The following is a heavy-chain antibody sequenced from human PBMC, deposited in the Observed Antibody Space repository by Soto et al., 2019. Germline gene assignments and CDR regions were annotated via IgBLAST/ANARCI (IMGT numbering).Heavy chain of an antibody. V-gene: IGHV3-9*01. CDR1: GFTFEDYA. Sequence: EVQLVESGGGLVQPGRSLRHSCVASGFTFEDYAIHWVRQAPGKALEWVSGISWNSDRIFYAASVKARFTISRDNAKNSLYLQMNSLRTEDTALYYCAKDLGKTVPTSAFDSWGQGTLVTVAS. D-gene: IGHD4-17*01. CDR3: AKDLGKTVPTSAFDS. J-gene: IGHJ4*02. CDR2: ISWNSDRI.